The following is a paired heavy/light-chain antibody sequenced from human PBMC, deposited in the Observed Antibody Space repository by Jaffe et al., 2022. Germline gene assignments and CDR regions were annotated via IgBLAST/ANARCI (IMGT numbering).Light chain of an antibody. CDR3: VLYMGSGISV. J-gene: IGLJ7*01. V-gene: IGLV8-61*01. Sequence: QTVVTQEPSFSVSPGGTVTLTCGLSSGSVSTSYYPTWYQQTPGQAPRTLIYNTNTRSSGVPDRFSGSILGNKAALTITGAQADDESDYYCVLYMGSGISVFGGGTQLTVL. CDR2: NTN. CDR1: SGSVSTSYY.
Heavy chain of an antibody. D-gene: IGHD2-21*01. V-gene: IGHV3-66*02. CDR1: GFTVSSNY. Sequence: EVQLVESGGALVQPGGSLRLSCAASGFTVSSNYMSWVRQAPGKGLEWVSIIYSGGSTYYVDSVKGRFTISRDNSKNTVYLQMNSLRPEDTAVYYCAVCGGDSYYYYMAVWGKGTTVTVSS. CDR2: IYSGGST. J-gene: IGHJ6*03. CDR3: AVCGGDSYYYYMAV.